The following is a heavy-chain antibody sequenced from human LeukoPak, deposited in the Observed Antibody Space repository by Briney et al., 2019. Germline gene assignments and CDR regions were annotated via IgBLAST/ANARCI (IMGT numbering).Heavy chain of an antibody. V-gene: IGHV3-7*01. CDR1: GLTFSTYW. J-gene: IGHJ6*04. D-gene: IGHD3-10*01. Sequence: GGSLRLSCAASGLTFSTYWMTWVRQAPGKGLEWVSNIKQDGSEKNYVDSVKGRFTISRDNAKNSLYLQMNSLRVEDTAVYYCAGGIAMVRGGDVWGKGTTVTVSS. CDR3: AGGIAMVRGGDV. CDR2: IKQDGSEK.